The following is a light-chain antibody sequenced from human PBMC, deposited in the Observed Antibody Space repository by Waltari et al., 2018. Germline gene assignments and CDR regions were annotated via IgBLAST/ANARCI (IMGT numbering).Light chain of an antibody. V-gene: IGKV1-33*01. CDR2: EAS. Sequence: IQMTQSPSSLSASVGDRVTITCQASQDISNYLNWYQQKPGKAPELLIYEASNLEKGVPSRFSGSGSGTDFSFTISSLQPEDIATYHCQQFDDLPYTFGPGTKVDI. CDR3: QQFDDLPYT. J-gene: IGKJ3*01. CDR1: QDISNY.